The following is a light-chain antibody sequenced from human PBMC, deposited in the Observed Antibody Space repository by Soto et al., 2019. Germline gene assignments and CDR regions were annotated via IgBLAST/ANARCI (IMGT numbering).Light chain of an antibody. Sequence: EIVLTQSPATLSLSPGEGATLSCRTSQSVSSNSLAWHQQKPGQAPRLLMYAASNRATGIPARFSGSGSGTDYTLTISSLQSEDFAVYYCQQYNHWPPYTFGQGTKVDIK. CDR2: AAS. J-gene: IGKJ2*01. CDR1: QSVSSN. CDR3: QQYNHWPPYT. V-gene: IGKV3D-15*01.